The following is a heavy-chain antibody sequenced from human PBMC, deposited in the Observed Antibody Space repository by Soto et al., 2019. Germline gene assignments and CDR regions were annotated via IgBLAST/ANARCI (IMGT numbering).Heavy chain of an antibody. D-gene: IGHD6-19*01. V-gene: IGHV4-59*02. CDR1: GGSVSPYY. CDR2: IYYDGTT. Sequence: QVQLQESGPGLVKPSETVSLTCTVSGGSVSPYYWTWVRRPPGKGLEWIAYIYYDGTTNYNPSLKSRVTISLDTSKNQFSLRLTSVTAADTAVYYGARGRHWLDYWGQGTLLTVSS. J-gene: IGHJ4*02. CDR3: ARGRHWLDY.